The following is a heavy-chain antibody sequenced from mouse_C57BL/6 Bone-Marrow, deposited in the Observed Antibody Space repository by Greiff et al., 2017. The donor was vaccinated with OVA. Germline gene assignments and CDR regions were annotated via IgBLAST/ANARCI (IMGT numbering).Heavy chain of an antibody. CDR2: ISSGGSYT. V-gene: IGHV5-6*01. CDR1: GFTFSSYG. D-gene: IGHD2-5*01. J-gene: IGHJ2*01. Sequence: EVQGVESGGDLVKPGGSLKLSCAASGFTFSSYGMSWVRQTPDKRLEWVATISSGGSYTYYPDSVKGRFTISRDNAKNAQYLQMSSLKSENTAMYYCAKHEGGYSNYVGYWGQGTTLTVSS. CDR3: AKHEGGYSNYVGY.